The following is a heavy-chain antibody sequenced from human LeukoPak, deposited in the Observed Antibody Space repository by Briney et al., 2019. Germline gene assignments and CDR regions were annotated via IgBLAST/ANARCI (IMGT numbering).Heavy chain of an antibody. J-gene: IGHJ6*02. D-gene: IGHD4-11*01. CDR3: GRARLQSQYGMDV. Sequence: PGGSLRLSCAASGFTLSNYWMNWVRQAPGKGLEWVANIKQDGSEKYYVESVKGRFTISRGNTKNSLYLDMNSLRAEDTAVYYCGRARLQSQYGMDVWGQGTTAIVSS. CDR1: GFTLSNYW. CDR2: IKQDGSEK. V-gene: IGHV3-7*01.